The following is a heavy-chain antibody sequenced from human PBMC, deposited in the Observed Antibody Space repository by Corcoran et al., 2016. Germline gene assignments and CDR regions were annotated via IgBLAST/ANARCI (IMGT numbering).Heavy chain of an antibody. V-gene: IGHV4-59*01. Sequence: QVQLQESGPGLVKPSETLSLTCTVSGGSISSYYWSWLRQPPGKGLEWIGYIYYSGSTNYNPSLRSRVTISVDTSKNHFSLKLSSVTAVDTAVYDCAGGEMITFGGGIDAWGHGTLVTVSS. CDR3: AGGEMITFGGGIDA. D-gene: IGHD3-16*01. CDR1: GGSISSYY. J-gene: IGHJ5*01. CDR2: IYYSGST.